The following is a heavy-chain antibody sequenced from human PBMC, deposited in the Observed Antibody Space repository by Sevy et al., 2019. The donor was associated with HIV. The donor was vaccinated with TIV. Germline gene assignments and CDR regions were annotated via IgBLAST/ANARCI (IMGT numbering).Heavy chain of an antibody. CDR3: AGEILGYCSGGSCYSHPSGFDY. V-gene: IGHV3-53*01. J-gene: IGHJ4*02. Sequence: GGSLRLSCAASGFTVSSNYMSWVRQAPGKGLEWVSVIYSGGSTYYADSVKGRFTISRDNSKNTLYLQMNSLRAEDTAVYYCAGEILGYCSGGSCYSHPSGFDYWGQGTLVTVSS. D-gene: IGHD2-15*01. CDR2: IYSGGST. CDR1: GFTVSSNY.